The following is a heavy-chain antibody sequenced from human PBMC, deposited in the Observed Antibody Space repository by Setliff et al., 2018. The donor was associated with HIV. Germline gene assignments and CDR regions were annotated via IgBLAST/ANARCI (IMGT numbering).Heavy chain of an antibody. Sequence: SETLSLTCTVSGGSISSGNYYWSWIRQAAGKGLEWIGRIYTSESANYNPSLKSRVAISVDTSKNQFSLKLSSVTVADTALYYCGRDEHGFNSNWYGVDWGQGTLVTVSS. J-gene: IGHJ4*02. D-gene: IGHD6-13*01. CDR2: IYTSESA. CDR1: GGSISSGNYY. CDR3: GRDEHGFNSNWYGVD. V-gene: IGHV4-61*02.